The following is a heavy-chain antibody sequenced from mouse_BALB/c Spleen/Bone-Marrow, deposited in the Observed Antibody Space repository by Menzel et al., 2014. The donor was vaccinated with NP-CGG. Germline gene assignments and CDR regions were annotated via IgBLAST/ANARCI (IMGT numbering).Heavy chain of an antibody. D-gene: IGHD1-1*01. J-gene: IGHJ2*01. V-gene: IGHV5-4*02. CDR1: GFTFSDYY. CDR2: ISDGGSYT. CDR3: ARGSSYFDY. Sequence: EVQLVESGGGLVKPGGSLKLSCAASGFTFSDYYMYWVRQTPEKRLEWVATISDGGSYTYYPDSVKGRFTISRDNAKNNLYLQMSSLKSEDTAMYYCARGSSYFDYGGQGTTLTVSS.